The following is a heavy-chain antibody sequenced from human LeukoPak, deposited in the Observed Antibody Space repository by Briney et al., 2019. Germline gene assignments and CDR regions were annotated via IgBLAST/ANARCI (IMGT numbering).Heavy chain of an antibody. D-gene: IGHD6-19*01. J-gene: IGHJ5*02. V-gene: IGHV4-4*07. Sequence: SETLSLTCTVSGDSISSYYWSWIRLPAGKGLECIGRIYRSGSTNYNPSLKSRVTMSVDTSKNEFSLNLSSVTAADTAVYYCARYSSGWFGKFDPWGQGTLVTVSS. CDR3: ARYSSGWFGKFDP. CDR2: IYRSGST. CDR1: GDSISSYY.